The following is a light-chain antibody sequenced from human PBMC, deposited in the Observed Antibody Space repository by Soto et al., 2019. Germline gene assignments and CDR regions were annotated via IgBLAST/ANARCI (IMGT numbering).Light chain of an antibody. CDR1: QRIGSY. CDR2: AAS. CDR3: QQSYSTPHRT. V-gene: IGKV1-39*01. J-gene: IGKJ1*01. Sequence: DIQKTQLPASLAASVGDRVTITCRESQRIGSYLNWYQQKPGKAPKLLIYAASSLQSGVPSRFSGSGSGTDFTLTISSLQPEDFAPYYCQQSYSTPHRTFGQGTKVDVK.